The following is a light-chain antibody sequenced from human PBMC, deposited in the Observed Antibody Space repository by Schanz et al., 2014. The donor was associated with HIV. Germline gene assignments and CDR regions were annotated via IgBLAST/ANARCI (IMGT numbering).Light chain of an antibody. J-gene: IGLJ2*01. CDR3: AVWDNTLSSVI. CDR1: NSNIGNNF. CDR2: DNY. Sequence: QSVLTQPPSVSAAPGQKVTISCSGSNSNIGNNFVSWYRHLPGTAPELLIFDNYQRPSEIPDRFSGSKSGASATLGITGLQTGDEANYYCAVWDNTLSSVILGGGTKVTVL. V-gene: IGLV1-51*01.